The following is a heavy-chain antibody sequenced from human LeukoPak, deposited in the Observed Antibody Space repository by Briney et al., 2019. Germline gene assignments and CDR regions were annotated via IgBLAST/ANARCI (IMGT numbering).Heavy chain of an antibody. CDR2: IYYSGST. D-gene: IGHD6-13*01. J-gene: IGHJ4*02. Sequence: SETLSLTCTVSGGSISSGDYYWSWVRQPPGKGLEWIGYIYYSGSTYYNPSLKSRVTISVDTSKNQFSLKLSSVTAADTAVYYCARAPAAAGTGDYFDYWGQGTLVTVSS. CDR1: GGSISSGDYY. CDR3: ARAPAAAGTGDYFDY. V-gene: IGHV4-30-4*08.